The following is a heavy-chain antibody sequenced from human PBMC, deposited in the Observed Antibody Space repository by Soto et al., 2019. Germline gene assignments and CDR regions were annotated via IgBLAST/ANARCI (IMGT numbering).Heavy chain of an antibody. CDR3: ARGKGPIAVAASDY. Sequence: ASVKVSCKASGYTFTSYDINWVRQATGQGLEWMGWMNPNSGNTGYAQKFQGRVTMTRNTSISTAYMELRSLRSEDTAVYYCARGKGPIAVAASDYWGQGTLVTVSS. CDR2: MNPNSGNT. J-gene: IGHJ4*02. D-gene: IGHD6-19*01. V-gene: IGHV1-8*01. CDR1: GYTFTSYD.